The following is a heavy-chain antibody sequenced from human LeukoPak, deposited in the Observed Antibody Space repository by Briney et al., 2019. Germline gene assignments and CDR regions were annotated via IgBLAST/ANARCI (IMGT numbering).Heavy chain of an antibody. CDR1: GGSFSGYY. J-gene: IGHJ5*02. D-gene: IGHD2-2*02. V-gene: IGHV4-34*01. Sequence: SETLSLTCAVYGGSFSGYYWSWIRQPPGKGLEWIGEINHSGSTNYNPSLKSRVTISVDTSKNQFSLKLSSVSAADTDVYYCARGPVLGYCSSTSCYSFDPWGQGTLVTVSS. CDR2: INHSGST. CDR3: ARGPVLGYCSSTSCYSFDP.